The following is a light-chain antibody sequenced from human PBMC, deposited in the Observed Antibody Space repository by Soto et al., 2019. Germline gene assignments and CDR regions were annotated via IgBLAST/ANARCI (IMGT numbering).Light chain of an antibody. J-gene: IGKJ1*01. CDR2: GAS. Sequence: EIVLTQSPGPLSLSQGERATLSCRASQSVSNNYLAWYQQKPGQAPRLLIYGASNRATGIPDRFSGSGSGTDFTLTISRLEPEDFAVYYCQQYGSSGTFGQGTKVDI. CDR3: QQYGSSGT. CDR1: QSVSNNY. V-gene: IGKV3-20*01.